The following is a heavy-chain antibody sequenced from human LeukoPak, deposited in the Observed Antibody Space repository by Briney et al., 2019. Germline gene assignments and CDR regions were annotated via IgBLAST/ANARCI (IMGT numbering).Heavy chain of an antibody. CDR1: GGSFSGYY. V-gene: IGHV4-34*01. CDR2: INHSGST. D-gene: IGHD3-22*01. CDR3: ARGAGATYYYDSSGYYFDY. Sequence: PSETLSLTCAVYGGSFSGYYWSWIRQPPGKGLEWIGEINHSGSTNYNPSLKSRVTISVGTSKNQFSLKLSSVTAADTAVYYCARGAGATYYYDSSGYYFDYWGQGTLVTVSS. J-gene: IGHJ4*02.